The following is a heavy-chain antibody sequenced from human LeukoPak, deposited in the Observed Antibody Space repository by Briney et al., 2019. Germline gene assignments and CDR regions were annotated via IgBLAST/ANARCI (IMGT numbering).Heavy chain of an antibody. Sequence: PSETLSLTCTVSGGSISGYYWSWIRQPAGKGLEWIGRIYTSGSTNYNPSLKSRVTMSVDTSKNQFSLKLSSVTAADTAVYYCAREYCSSTSCRVENWFDPWGQGTLVTVSS. CDR1: GGSISGYY. J-gene: IGHJ5*02. D-gene: IGHD2-2*01. CDR3: AREYCSSTSCRVENWFDP. V-gene: IGHV4-4*07. CDR2: IYTSGST.